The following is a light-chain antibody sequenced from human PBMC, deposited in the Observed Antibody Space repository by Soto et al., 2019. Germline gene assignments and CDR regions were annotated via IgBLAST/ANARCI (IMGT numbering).Light chain of an antibody. CDR1: QSVSSSY. Sequence: EIVLTQSPGTLSLSPGERATLSCRASQSVSSSYLARYQQKPVQAPRLLIYGASSRATGIPDRFSGSGSGTDFTLTISRLEPENFAVYYCQQYGSSPMYTFGPGTKLQIK. CDR2: GAS. CDR3: QQYGSSPMYT. V-gene: IGKV3-20*01. J-gene: IGKJ2*01.